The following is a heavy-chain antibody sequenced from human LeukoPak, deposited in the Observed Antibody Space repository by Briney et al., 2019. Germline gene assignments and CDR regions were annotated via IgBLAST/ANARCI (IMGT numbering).Heavy chain of an antibody. Sequence: GGSLRLSCAASGFTFSSYGMSWVRQTPGKGLEWVSSISGNAGTTYYADSVKGRFTISRDNSKNTLYLQMNSLTAEDTGLYYCARDATTAVGWVYTDVWGKGTTVTISS. V-gene: IGHV3-23*01. J-gene: IGHJ6*03. CDR3: ARDATTAVGWVYTDV. D-gene: IGHD6-13*01. CDR1: GFTFSSYG. CDR2: ISGNAGTT.